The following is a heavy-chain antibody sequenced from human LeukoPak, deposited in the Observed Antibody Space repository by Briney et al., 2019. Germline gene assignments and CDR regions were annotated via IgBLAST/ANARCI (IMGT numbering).Heavy chain of an antibody. CDR1: GGSISSGGYY. D-gene: IGHD1-26*01. CDR3: AREEGELKTIDY. J-gene: IGHJ4*02. V-gene: IGHV4-31*03. Sequence: SETLSLTCTVSGGSISSGGYYWSWIRQHPGKGLEWIGYIYYSGSTYYNPSLKSRVTISVDTSKNQFSLKLSSVTAADTAVYYCAREEGELKTIDYWGQGTLVTVSS. CDR2: IYYSGST.